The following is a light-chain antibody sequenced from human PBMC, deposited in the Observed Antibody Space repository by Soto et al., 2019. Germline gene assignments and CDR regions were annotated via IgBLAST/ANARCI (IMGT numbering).Light chain of an antibody. CDR1: QGIGNF. CDR2: DAS. Sequence: DIQLTQSPSFLSASVGDRVTIACRASQGIGNFLAWYQQKPGQGPELLIYDASTLQSGVPSRFSGSGSGTEFTLPISSLQPEDFGSYYCLQLLSYPLTFGGGTQVEIK. CDR3: LQLLSYPLT. J-gene: IGKJ4*01. V-gene: IGKV1-9*01.